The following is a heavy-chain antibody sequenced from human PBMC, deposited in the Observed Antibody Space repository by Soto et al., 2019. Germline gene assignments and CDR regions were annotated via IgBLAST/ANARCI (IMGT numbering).Heavy chain of an antibody. Sequence: ASVKVSCKASGGTFSSYAISWVRQAPGQGLEWMGGIIPIFGTANYAQKFQGRVTITADESTSTAYMELSSLRSEDTAVYYCARGGYCSSTSRSTSYYGMDDWGQGTTVSVS. CDR1: GGTFSSYA. CDR2: IIPIFGTA. D-gene: IGHD2-2*02. V-gene: IGHV1-69*13. CDR3: ARGGYCSSTSRSTSYYGMDD. J-gene: IGHJ6*02.